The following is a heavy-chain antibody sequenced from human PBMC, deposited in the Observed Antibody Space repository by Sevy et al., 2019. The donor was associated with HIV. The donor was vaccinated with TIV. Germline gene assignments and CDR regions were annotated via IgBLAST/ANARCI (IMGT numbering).Heavy chain of an antibody. CDR2: IGYDGSNK. CDR3: ARAGIAAAGAFDY. J-gene: IGHJ4*02. D-gene: IGHD6-13*01. Sequence: EGSLRLSCAASGFTFSSYGMHWVRQAPGKELEWVAVIGYDGSNKYYADSVKGRFTISRDNSKNTLYLQMNSLRAEDTAVYYCARAGIAAAGAFDYWGQGTLVTVSS. CDR1: GFTFSSYG. V-gene: IGHV3-33*01.